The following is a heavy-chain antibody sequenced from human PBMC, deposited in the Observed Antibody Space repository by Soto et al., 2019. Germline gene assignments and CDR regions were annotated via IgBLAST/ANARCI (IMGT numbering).Heavy chain of an antibody. V-gene: IGHV3-33*01. CDR3: AREGPFYYDILTGFDY. J-gene: IGHJ4*02. D-gene: IGHD3-9*01. CDR1: GFTFRSYG. CDR2: IWYDGSNK. Sequence: LRLSCAASGFTFRSYGMHWVRQAPGKGLEWVAVIWYDGSNKYYADSVKGRFTISRDNSKNTLYLQMNSLRAEDTAVYYCAREGPFYYDILTGFDYWGQGTLVTVSS.